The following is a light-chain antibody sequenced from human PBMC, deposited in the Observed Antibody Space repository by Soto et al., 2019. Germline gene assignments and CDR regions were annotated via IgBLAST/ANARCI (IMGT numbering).Light chain of an antibody. J-gene: IGKJ5*01. CDR3: QKYEAFPIT. Sequence: DIQMTQSPSSLSASVGDRVTITCQASQDIRGYLNWYQQKPGKPPKLLIYDATNFETGVSKRFSGSGYGIHLTLTILSLQPDDIGIFYCQKYEAFPITFGHGTRVDIK. V-gene: IGKV1-33*01. CDR2: DAT. CDR1: QDIRGY.